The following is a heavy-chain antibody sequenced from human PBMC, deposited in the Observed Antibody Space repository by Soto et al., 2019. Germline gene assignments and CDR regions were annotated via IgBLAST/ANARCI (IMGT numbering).Heavy chain of an antibody. Sequence: PGGSLRPSCAASASTFNFYAMSWVRHAPGKGLEWVSAISSNGGRTFYADSLRGRFTISRDNSKNTLYLQMNSMGAEDTAVYYCARGGMDRIVHYCYGMDVWGQGATVTVSS. CDR2: ISSNGGRT. D-gene: IGHD2-2*03. V-gene: IGHV3-23*01. CDR3: ARGGMDRIVHYCYGMDV. CDR1: ASTFNFYA. J-gene: IGHJ6*02.